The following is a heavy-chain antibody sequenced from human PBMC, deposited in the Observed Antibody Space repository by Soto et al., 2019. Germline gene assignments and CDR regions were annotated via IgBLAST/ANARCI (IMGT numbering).Heavy chain of an antibody. V-gene: IGHV4-59*01. CDR3: ARAVAGNRDAFDI. CDR1: GGSISSYY. Sequence: SQTLSLTCTVSGGSISSYYWSWIRQPPGKGLEWIGYIYYSGSTNYNPSLKSRVTISVDTSKNQFSLKLSSVTAADTAVYYCARAVAGNRDAFDIWGQGTMVTVS. J-gene: IGHJ3*02. CDR2: IYYSGST. D-gene: IGHD6-19*01.